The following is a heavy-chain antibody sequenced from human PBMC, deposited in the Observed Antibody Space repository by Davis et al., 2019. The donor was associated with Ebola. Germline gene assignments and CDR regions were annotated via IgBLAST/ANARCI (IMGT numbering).Heavy chain of an antibody. Sequence: GESLKISCAASGFTFSDYYMSWIRQAPGKGLEWVSYISSSSCYTNYADSVKGRFTISRDNAKNSLYLQMNSLRAEDTAVYYCAKTGYSSSWYGAFDIWGQGTMVTVSS. CDR2: ISSSSCYT. D-gene: IGHD6-13*01. CDR1: GFTFSDYY. V-gene: IGHV3-11*06. CDR3: AKTGYSSSWYGAFDI. J-gene: IGHJ3*02.